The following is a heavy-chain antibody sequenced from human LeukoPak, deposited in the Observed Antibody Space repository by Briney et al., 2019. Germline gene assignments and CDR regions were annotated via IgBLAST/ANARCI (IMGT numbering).Heavy chain of an antibody. V-gene: IGHV4-39*01. CDR3: ARKSLSGDY. J-gene: IGHJ4*02. Sequence: ESSETLSLTCTVSGGSISSSSYYWGWIRQPPGKGLEWIGSIYYSGSTYYNPSLKSRVTISVDTSKNQFSLKLSPVTAADTAVYYCARKSLSGDYWGQGTLVTVSS. CDR2: IYYSGST. CDR1: GGSISSSSYY.